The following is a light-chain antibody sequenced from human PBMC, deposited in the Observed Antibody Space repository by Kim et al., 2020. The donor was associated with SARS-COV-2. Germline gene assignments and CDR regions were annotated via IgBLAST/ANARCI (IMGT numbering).Light chain of an antibody. V-gene: IGLV6-57*03. CDR3: QSYDISNVI. J-gene: IGLJ2*01. Sequence: GSTDTISSPRTSANIAANYVQWYQQRPGSAPTIVIYEDSERPSGVPDRFSGSIDTSSSSASLTISGLKTEDEADYYCQSYDISNVIFGGGTQLTVL. CDR1: SANIAANY. CDR2: EDS.